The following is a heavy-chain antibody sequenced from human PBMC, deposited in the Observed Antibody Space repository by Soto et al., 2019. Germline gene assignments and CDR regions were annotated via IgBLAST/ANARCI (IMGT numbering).Heavy chain of an antibody. J-gene: IGHJ3*01. CDR2: VTGIGGAT. V-gene: IGHV3-23*01. D-gene: IGHD6-13*01. CDR1: GFNFNNYA. CDR3: AQPAAGFVYDSVDV. Sequence: EVQLLQSGGGLVQPGGSLKLACAASGFNFNNYAMTWVRQTPGKGLEWVSSVTGIGGATYYADSVKGRFTISRDNSKNMVFLQMNGLSAEDTALYYCAQPAAGFVYDSVDVWGQGTVVTVSS.